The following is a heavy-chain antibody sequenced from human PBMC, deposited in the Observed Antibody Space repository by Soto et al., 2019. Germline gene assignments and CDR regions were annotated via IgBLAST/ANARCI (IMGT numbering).Heavy chain of an antibody. CDR1: DGSFSVYY. J-gene: IGHJ3*02. CDR2: INHSGST. D-gene: IGHD4-4*01. Sequence: WETLSLTCAIYDGSFSVYYCSFIRQSPWEGLEWIGEINHSGSTNYNPSLKSRVTMSVDASKNQFSLKLSSVTAADTAVYYCARDSTRRGACDIWGQGTTVTVSS. V-gene: IGHV4-34*01. CDR3: ARDSTRRGACDI.